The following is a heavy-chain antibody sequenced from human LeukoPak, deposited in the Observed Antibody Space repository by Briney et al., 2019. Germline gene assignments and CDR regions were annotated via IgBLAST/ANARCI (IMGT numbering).Heavy chain of an antibody. CDR2: ISAYNGNT. CDR3: ARNYEAAYYYYYYMDV. D-gene: IGHD1-7*01. CDR1: GYTFTSYG. Sequence: ASVKVSCKASGYTFTSYGISWVRQAPGQGLEWMGWISAYNGNTNYAQKLQGRVTMTTDTSTSTAYMELRSLRSDDTAVYYCARNYEAAYYYYYYMDVWGKGTTVTVSS. J-gene: IGHJ6*03. V-gene: IGHV1-18*01.